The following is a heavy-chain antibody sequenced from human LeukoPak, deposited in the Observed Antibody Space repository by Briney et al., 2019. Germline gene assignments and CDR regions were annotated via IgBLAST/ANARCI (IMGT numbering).Heavy chain of an antibody. V-gene: IGHV4-59*08. CDR2: ISYSGST. J-gene: IGHJ6*02. CDR3: SRFRSYGMDL. CDR1: GGSIRNYY. D-gene: IGHD3-10*01. Sequence: SETLSLTCTVSGGSIRNYYWSWIRQPPGKGLEWIGYISYSGSTNYNPSLKSRLTISVDTSKNQFSLKLSSVTAADTAVYFCSRFRSYGMDLWGQGTTVTVSS.